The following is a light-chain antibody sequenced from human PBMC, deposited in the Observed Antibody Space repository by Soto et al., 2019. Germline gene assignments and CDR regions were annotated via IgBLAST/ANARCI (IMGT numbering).Light chain of an antibody. V-gene: IGKV3-20*01. Sequence: EVVLTQSPGTLSLSPGESATLSCRASETVGSSFLAWYQQRPGQAPRLLMYGASTRAAGIPDRFSGGGSGADFTLTINRLEPEDFAVYYCHQYGSYPLTFGGGTKVEIK. J-gene: IGKJ4*01. CDR1: ETVGSSF. CDR2: GAS. CDR3: HQYGSYPLT.